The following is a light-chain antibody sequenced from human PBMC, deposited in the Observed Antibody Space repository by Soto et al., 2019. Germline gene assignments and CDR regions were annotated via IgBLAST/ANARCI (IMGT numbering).Light chain of an antibody. Sequence: AVLLTQSPSSFSASTGDRATITCRASQDIHNYLAWYQQVPGKAPKLLLYAASILQTGVPSRLSGSGSGTDFTLTIDVLQSEDFATYFCQHYYNYPWTFGQGTTVE. CDR1: QDIHNY. J-gene: IGKJ1*01. CDR3: QHYYNYPWT. CDR2: AAS. V-gene: IGKV1-8*01.